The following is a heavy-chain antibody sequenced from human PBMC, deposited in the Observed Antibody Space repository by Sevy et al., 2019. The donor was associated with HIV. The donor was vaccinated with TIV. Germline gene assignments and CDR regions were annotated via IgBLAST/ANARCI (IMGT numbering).Heavy chain of an antibody. Sequence: GGSLRLSCAASAFTFSSYAMSWVRQAPGKGLEWVSAISGSGGSTYYADSVKGRFTISRDNSKNTLYLKMNSLRAEDTAVYYCAKGDIAVAGGYFDYWGQGTLVTVSS. CDR3: AKGDIAVAGGYFDY. CDR1: AFTFSSYA. V-gene: IGHV3-23*01. CDR2: ISGSGGST. J-gene: IGHJ4*02. D-gene: IGHD6-19*01.